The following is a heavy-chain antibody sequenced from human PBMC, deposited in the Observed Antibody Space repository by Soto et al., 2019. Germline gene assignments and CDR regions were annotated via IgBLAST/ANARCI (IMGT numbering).Heavy chain of an antibody. CDR1: GFTFRSNP. CDR2: ISGSGGST. J-gene: IGHJ4*02. CDR3: AKDFELDDILDGFDY. Sequence: EVQLLESGGALVQLGGSLSPSFEPSGFTFRSNPMSWFPQAPGRGLGWVSAISGSGGSTYYADSVKGRFTISRDNSKNTLYLQMNSLRAEDTAVYYCAKDFELDDILDGFDYWGQGTLVTVSS. D-gene: IGHD3-9*01. V-gene: IGHV3-23*01.